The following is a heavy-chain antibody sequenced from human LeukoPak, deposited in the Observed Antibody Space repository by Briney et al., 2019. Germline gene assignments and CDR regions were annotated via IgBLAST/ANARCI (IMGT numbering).Heavy chain of an antibody. CDR2: INAGNGNT. V-gene: IGHV1-3*01. J-gene: IGHJ4*02. CDR1: GYTFTSYA. CDR3: ARSYYTVTTYIFRFDY. D-gene: IGHD4-17*01. Sequence: ASVKVSCKASGYTFTSYAMHWVRQAPGQRLEWMGWINAGNGNTKYSQKFQGRVTITRDTSASTAYMELSSLRSEDTAVYYCARSYYTVTTYIFRFDYWGQGTLVTVSS.